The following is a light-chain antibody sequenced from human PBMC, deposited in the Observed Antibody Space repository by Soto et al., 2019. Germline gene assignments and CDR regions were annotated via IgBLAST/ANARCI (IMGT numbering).Light chain of an antibody. CDR1: NSNIGRNY. CDR2: GNN. J-gene: IGLJ3*02. Sequence: SALTQPPSVSAAPGQKVTISCFGSNSNIGRNYVSWYQQLPGTAPKLLIYGNNNRHSGITDRISGSKSGTSATLGITGLQPGDEADYYCATWDNTLSVEVFGGGTKLTVL. V-gene: IGLV1-51*01. CDR3: ATWDNTLSVEV.